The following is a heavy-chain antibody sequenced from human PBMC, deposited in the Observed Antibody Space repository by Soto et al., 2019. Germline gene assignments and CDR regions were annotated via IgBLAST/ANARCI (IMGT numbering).Heavy chain of an antibody. Sequence: PGGSLRLSCAASGFTFSSYAMTWVRQAPGKGLEWVSGINWNSGSIVYADSVKGRFTISRDNAKNSLYLQMNSLRVEDTALYYCVKEVDYDNSGWLDPWSQGTLVTVSS. D-gene: IGHD3-9*01. CDR1: GFTFSSYA. J-gene: IGHJ5*02. V-gene: IGHV3-20*04. CDR2: INWNSGSI. CDR3: VKEVDYDNSGWLDP.